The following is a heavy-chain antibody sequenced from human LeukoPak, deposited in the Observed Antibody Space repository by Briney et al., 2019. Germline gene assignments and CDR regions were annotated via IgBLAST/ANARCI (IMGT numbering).Heavy chain of an antibody. D-gene: IGHD1-7*01. V-gene: IGHV4-30-4*08. CDR1: GGSISSGDYY. Sequence: SETLSLTCTVSGGSISSGDYYWSWIRQPPGKGLEWIGYIYYSGSTYYNPSLKSRVTISVDTSKNQFSLKLSSVTAADTAVYYCARTGTPNEDNWFDPWGQGTLVTVSS. J-gene: IGHJ5*02. CDR2: IYYSGST. CDR3: ARTGTPNEDNWFDP.